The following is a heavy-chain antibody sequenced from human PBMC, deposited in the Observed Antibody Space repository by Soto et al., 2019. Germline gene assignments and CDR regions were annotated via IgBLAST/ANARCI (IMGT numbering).Heavy chain of an antibody. D-gene: IGHD3-9*01. V-gene: IGHV3-33*01. J-gene: IGHJ6*02. CDR2: IWYDGSNK. CDR1: GFTFSIYG. CDR3: ARERDILTGYLTRPHGMDV. Sequence: GGSLRLSCAASGFTFSIYGMHWFGQAPGKGLEWVAVIWYDGSNKYYADSVKGRFTISRDNSKNTLYLQMNSLRAEDTAVYYCARERDILTGYLTRPHGMDVWGQGTTVTVSS.